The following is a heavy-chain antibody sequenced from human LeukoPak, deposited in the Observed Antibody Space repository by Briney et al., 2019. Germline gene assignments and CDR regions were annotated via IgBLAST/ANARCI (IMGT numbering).Heavy chain of an antibody. V-gene: IGHV4-39*07. CDR3: ARGYGDFRVEDRYFHS. CDR1: GGSISSSSYY. CDR2: INHSGST. D-gene: IGHD4-17*01. Sequence: PSETLSLTCTVSGGSISSSSYYWNWMRQPPGKGLEWIGEINHSGSTNYNPSLKSRVTISVDTSKNQFSLKLSSVTAADTAVYYCARGYGDFRVEDRYFHSWGQGTLVTVSS. J-gene: IGHJ4*02.